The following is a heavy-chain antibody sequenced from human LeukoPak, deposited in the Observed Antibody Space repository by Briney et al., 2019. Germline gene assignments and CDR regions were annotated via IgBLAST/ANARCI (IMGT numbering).Heavy chain of an antibody. D-gene: IGHD3-3*01. J-gene: IGHJ5*02. CDR1: GYTFTNYG. V-gene: IGHV1-18*01. CDR3: ARDRFLWGLGNWFDL. Sequence: ASAKVSCKTSGYTFTNYGISWVRQAPGQGLEWMGWVSTSNPHTNYAPKFRGRVIMTIDTSTTTAYLEMRSLTSDDTAVYYCARDRFLWGLGNWFDLWGQGTLVTVTS. CDR2: VSTSNPHT.